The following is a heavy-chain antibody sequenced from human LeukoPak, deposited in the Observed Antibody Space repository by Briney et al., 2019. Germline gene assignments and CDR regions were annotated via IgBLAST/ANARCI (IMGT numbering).Heavy chain of an antibody. CDR3: TRCSGYSSAWSIYYFDY. Sequence: GGSLRLSCTASGFTFCDYVMSWVRQAPGKGLERGGFIRSRAKGGTTEYAASVKGRFTISRDDSKSTAYLHMNSLKTEDTAVYYCTRCSGYSSAWSIYYFDYWGQGTLVTVSS. J-gene: IGHJ4*02. V-gene: IGHV3-49*04. CDR2: IRSRAKGGTT. CDR1: GFTFCDYV. D-gene: IGHD6-19*01.